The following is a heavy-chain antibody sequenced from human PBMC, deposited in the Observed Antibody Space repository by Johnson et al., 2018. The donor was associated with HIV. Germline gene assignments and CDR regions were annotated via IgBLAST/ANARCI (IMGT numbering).Heavy chain of an antibody. CDR3: ARGLHTGYCSGGSCYGARAFDI. D-gene: IGHD2-15*01. CDR1: GFTVSSNE. CDR2: INSDGSST. J-gene: IGHJ3*02. Sequence: VQLVESRGVLVQPGGALRLSCAASGFTVSSNEMSWVRQAPGKGLVWVSRINSDGSSTSYADSVKGRFTISRDHAKNTLYLQMNSLRAEDTAVYYCARGLHTGYCSGGSCYGARAFDIWGQGTMVTVSS. V-gene: IGHV3-74*02.